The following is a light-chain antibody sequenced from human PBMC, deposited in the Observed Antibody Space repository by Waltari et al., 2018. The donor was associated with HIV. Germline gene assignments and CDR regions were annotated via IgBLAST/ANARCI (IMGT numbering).Light chain of an antibody. Sequence: SYELTQPPSVSVSPGQTASITCSGDKLGDKYACWYQQKPGQSQVLYSYQDSNRPSGIPERFSGSNSGNTATLTISGTQAMDEADYYCQAWDSSVVFGGGTKLTVL. CDR3: QAWDSSVV. CDR1: KLGDKY. J-gene: IGLJ2*01. V-gene: IGLV3-1*01. CDR2: QDS.